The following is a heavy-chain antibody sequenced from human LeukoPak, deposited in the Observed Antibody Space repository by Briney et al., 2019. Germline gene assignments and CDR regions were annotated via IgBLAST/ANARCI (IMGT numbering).Heavy chain of an antibody. CDR3: AKVAPGTVFHH. V-gene: IGHV3-23*01. CDR1: GFTFTSYS. CDR2: ISGGGGTT. J-gene: IGHJ1*01. Sequence: GGSLRLSCAASGFTFTSYSMYWVRQAPGKGLEWVSAISGGGGTTFYADSVKGRFTISRDYSKSTLYLQMNRLRAEDTAIYYCAKVAPGTVFHHWGQGTLVTVSS.